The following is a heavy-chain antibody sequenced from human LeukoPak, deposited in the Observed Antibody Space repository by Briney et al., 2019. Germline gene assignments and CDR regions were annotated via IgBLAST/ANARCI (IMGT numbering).Heavy chain of an antibody. CDR1: GGSFSGYY. CDR2: INHSGST. J-gene: IGHJ4*02. Sequence: SETLSLTCAVYGGSFSGYYWSWIRQPPGKGLERIGEINHSGSTNYNPSLKSRVTISVDTSKNQFSLKLSSVTAADTAVYYCARAGCSSTSCYYYFDYWGQGTLVTVSS. D-gene: IGHD2-2*01. CDR3: ARAGCSSTSCYYYFDY. V-gene: IGHV4-34*01.